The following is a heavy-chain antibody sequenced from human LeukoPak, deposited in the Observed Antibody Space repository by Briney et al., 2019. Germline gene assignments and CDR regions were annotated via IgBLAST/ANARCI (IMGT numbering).Heavy chain of an antibody. Sequence: SETLSLTCTVSGGSISNYYWSWIRQPAGKGLEWIGRIYTSGSTNYNPSLKSRVTMSVDTSKNQFSLKLSSVTAADTAVYYCARDKSRAHWFDPWGQGTLVTVSS. V-gene: IGHV4-4*07. J-gene: IGHJ5*02. CDR1: GGSISNYY. CDR3: ARDKSRAHWFDP. CDR2: IYTSGST.